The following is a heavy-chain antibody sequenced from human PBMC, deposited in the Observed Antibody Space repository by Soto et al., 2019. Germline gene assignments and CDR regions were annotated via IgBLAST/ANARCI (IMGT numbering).Heavy chain of an antibody. D-gene: IGHD5-18*01. J-gene: IGHJ4*02. Sequence: LSLTCTVSGGSISSSSYYWGWIRQPPGKGLEWIGSIYYSGSTYYNPSLKSRATISVDTSKNQFSLKLSSVTAADTAVYYCASRTYSYGNYYFDYWGQGTLVTVSS. V-gene: IGHV4-39*01. CDR2: IYYSGST. CDR3: ASRTYSYGNYYFDY. CDR1: GGSISSSSYY.